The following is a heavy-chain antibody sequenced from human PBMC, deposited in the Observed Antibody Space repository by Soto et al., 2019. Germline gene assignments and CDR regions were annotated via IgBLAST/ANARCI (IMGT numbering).Heavy chain of an antibody. CDR1: GFTFSSYT. V-gene: IGHV3-21*01. D-gene: IGHD6-13*01. CDR3: ARDKGYSDTWYVDGASAI. J-gene: IGHJ3*02. CDR2: VSRTGNYM. Sequence: EVQLMESGGGPVKPGGSLRLSCAASGFTFSSYTMNWVRQAPGKGLEWVASVSRTGNYMYYADSVKGRFTISRDNGRNSVDLQLNNLRVEDTALYYCARDKGYSDTWYVDGASAIWGQGTMVTVSS.